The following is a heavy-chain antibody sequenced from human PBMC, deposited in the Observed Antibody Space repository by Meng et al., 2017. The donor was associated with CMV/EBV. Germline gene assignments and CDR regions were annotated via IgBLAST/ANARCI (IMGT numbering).Heavy chain of an antibody. CDR2: ISAYNGNT. J-gene: IGHJ3*02. Sequence: ASVKVSCKASGYTFTSYGISWVRQAPGQGLEWMGWISAYNGNTNYAQKLQGRVTMNTDTSTSTAYMELRSLRSDDTAVYYCARDAREDIVVVPAAAPPDDAFDIWGQGTMVTVSS. CDR3: ARDAREDIVVVPAAAPPDDAFDI. CDR1: GYTFTSYG. V-gene: IGHV1-18*01. D-gene: IGHD2-2*01.